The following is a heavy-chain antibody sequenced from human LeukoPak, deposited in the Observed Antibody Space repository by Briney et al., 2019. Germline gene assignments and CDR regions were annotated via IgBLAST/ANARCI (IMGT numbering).Heavy chain of an antibody. V-gene: IGHV4-30-2*01. CDR1: GGSISSGGYY. CDR3: ASFSLGYCSGGSCYSFDY. D-gene: IGHD2-15*01. Sequence: PSETLSLTCTVSGGSISSGGYYWSWIRQPPGKGLEWIGYIYHSGSTYYNPSLKSRVTISVDRSKNQFSLKLSSVTAADTAVYYCASFSLGYCSGGSCYSFDYWGQGTLVTVSS. CDR2: IYHSGST. J-gene: IGHJ4*02.